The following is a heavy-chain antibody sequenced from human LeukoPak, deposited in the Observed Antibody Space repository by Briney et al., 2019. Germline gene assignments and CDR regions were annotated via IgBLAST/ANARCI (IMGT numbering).Heavy chain of an antibody. J-gene: IGHJ4*02. CDR3: ARDVRITIFGVGEYYFDY. CDR1: GYTFTSYY. CDR2: INPSGGST. Sequence: ASVKVSCKASGYTFTSYYMHWVRQAPGQGLEWMGIINPSGGSTSYAQKFQGRVTMTRDTSTSTVYVELSSLRSEDTAVYYCARDVRITIFGVGEYYFDYWGQGTLVTVSS. D-gene: IGHD3-3*01. V-gene: IGHV1-46*01.